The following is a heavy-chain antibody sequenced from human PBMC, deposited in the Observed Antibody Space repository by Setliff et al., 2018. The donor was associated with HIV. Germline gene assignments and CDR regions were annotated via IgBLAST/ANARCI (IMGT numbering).Heavy chain of an antibody. CDR3: AKSAFGGVSPFDY. V-gene: IGHV3-23*01. J-gene: IGHJ4*02. CDR1: GFNFKNAW. Sequence: LRLSCAGSGFNFKNAWMSWVRQAPERGLEWVSAISDSGDNTNYADSVKGRFTISRDDSKNTLYLQMTSLRAEDTAVYYCAKSAFGGVSPFDYWGQGTLVTVSS. CDR2: ISDSGDNT. D-gene: IGHD3-16*01.